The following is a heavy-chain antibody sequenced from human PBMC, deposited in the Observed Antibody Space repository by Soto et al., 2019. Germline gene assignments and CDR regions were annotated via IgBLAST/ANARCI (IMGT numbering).Heavy chain of an antibody. D-gene: IGHD3-16*01. V-gene: IGHV3-33*01. CDR3: AGEPKGGAYDMDV. J-gene: IGHJ6*02. Sequence: QVQLVESGGGVVQPGTSLRLSCAASRLTFSTYDMHWVRQAPGKGLEGVALIWSDASREFYADSVKGRFSISRDNSKNTLFLQMNGLRAEDTAVYYCAGEPKGGAYDMDVWGQGTTVTVSS. CDR1: RLTFSTYD. CDR2: IWSDASRE.